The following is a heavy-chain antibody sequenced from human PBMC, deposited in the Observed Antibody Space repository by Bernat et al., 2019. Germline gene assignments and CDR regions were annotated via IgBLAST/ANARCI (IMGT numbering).Heavy chain of an antibody. CDR2: IYHSGST. J-gene: IGHJ6*02. V-gene: IGHV4-4*02. D-gene: IGHD5-12*01. CDR3: AREMATITYYYYYGMDV. Sequence: QVQLQESGPGLVKPSGTLSLTCAVSGGSISSSNWWSWVRQPPGKGLEWIGEIYHSGSTNYNPSLKSRVTISVDKSKNQFSLKLSSVTAADTAVYYCAREMATITYYYYYGMDVWGQGTMVTVSS. CDR1: GGSISSSNW.